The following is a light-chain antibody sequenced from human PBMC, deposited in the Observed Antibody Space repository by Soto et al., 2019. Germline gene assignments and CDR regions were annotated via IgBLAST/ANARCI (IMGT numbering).Light chain of an antibody. CDR3: QQYNSYPLT. CDR1: QSISSW. Sequence: DIQMTPSPSTLSASVGDRVTITCRASQSISSWLAWYQQKPGKAPKLLIYDASSLESGVPSRFSGSGSGTEFTLTISSLQPDDFATYYCQQYNSYPLTFGGGTKVDSK. CDR2: DAS. J-gene: IGKJ4*01. V-gene: IGKV1-5*01.